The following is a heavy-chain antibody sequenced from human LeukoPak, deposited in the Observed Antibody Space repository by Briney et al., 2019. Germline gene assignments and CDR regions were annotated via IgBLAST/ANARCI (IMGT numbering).Heavy chain of an antibody. Sequence: ASVKVSCKASGYTFTGYYMHWVRQAPGQGLEWMGWINPNSGGTNYAQKFQGRVTMTRDTSISTAYMELSSLRSEDRAVYYCARDLKGLGVDAFEIWGQGTMVTVSS. CDR1: GYTFTGYY. CDR3: ARDLKGLGVDAFEI. V-gene: IGHV1-2*02. J-gene: IGHJ3*02. D-gene: IGHD3-10*01. CDR2: INPNSGGT.